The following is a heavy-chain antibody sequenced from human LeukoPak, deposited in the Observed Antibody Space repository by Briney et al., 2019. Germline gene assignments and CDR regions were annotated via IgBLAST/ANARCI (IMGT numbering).Heavy chain of an antibody. D-gene: IGHD5-18*01. J-gene: IGHJ4*02. V-gene: IGHV4-34*01. CDR3: ARATYSYGYHYFDY. CDR2: INHSGST. Sequence: SETLSLTCAVYGGSFSGYYWSWIRQPPGKGLEWIGEINHSGSTNYNPSLKSRVTISVDTSKNQISLKLSSVTAADTAVYYRARATYSYGYHYFDYWGQGTLVTVSS. CDR1: GGSFSGYY.